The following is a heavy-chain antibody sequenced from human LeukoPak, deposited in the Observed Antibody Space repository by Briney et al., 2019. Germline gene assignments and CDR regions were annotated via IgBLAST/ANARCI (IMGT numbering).Heavy chain of an antibody. CDR2: ISAYNGNT. V-gene: IGHV1-18*01. CDR3: ARPHSSSWYDY. CDR1: GYTFTSYG. J-gene: IGHJ4*02. Sequence: GASVKVSCKASGYTFTSYGISWVRQAPGQGLEWMGWISAYNGNTNYAQKFQGRVTITADKSTSTAYMELSSLRSEDTAVYYCARPHSSSWYDYWGQGTLVTVSS. D-gene: IGHD6-13*01.